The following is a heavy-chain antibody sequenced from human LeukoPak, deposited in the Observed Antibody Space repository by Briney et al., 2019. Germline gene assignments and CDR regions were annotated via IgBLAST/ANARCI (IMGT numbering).Heavy chain of an antibody. CDR3: ARWVTMVRGVTYYYMDV. D-gene: IGHD3-10*01. CDR2: IIPIFGTA. J-gene: IGHJ6*03. Sequence: ASVKVSCKASGGAFNNYAISWVRQAPGQGPEWMGGIIPIFGTANYAQNFQGRVTITTDESTSTAYMELSSLRSEDTAVYYCARWVTMVRGVTYYYMDVWGKGTSVTVSS. V-gene: IGHV1-69*05. CDR1: GGAFNNYA.